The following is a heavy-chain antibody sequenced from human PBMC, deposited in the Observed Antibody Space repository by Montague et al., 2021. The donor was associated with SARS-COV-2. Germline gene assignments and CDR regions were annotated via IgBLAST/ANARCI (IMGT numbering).Heavy chain of an antibody. CDR3: ARVSLAAAATKSDY. D-gene: IGHD6-13*01. CDR2: IYYSGST. Sequence: SETLSLTCTVSGGSVSSAGYYWSWIRQPPGKGLEWIGYIYYSGSTNYNPSLKSRVTISLDTPKNQFSLKLTSVTAADTAVYYCARVSLAAAATKSDYWGQGTLVTVSS. J-gene: IGHJ4*02. CDR1: GGSVSSAGYY. V-gene: IGHV4-61*08.